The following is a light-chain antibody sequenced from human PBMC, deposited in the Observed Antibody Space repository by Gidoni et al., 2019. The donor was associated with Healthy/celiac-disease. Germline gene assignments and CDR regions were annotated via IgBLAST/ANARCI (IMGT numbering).Light chain of an antibody. V-gene: IGKV1-39*01. CDR2: AAS. CDR1: QRNSSY. J-gene: IGKJ4*01. CDR3: VQSYSTPLT. Sequence: DIQMTQSPSSLSASVGDRLTITCRASQRNSSYLNRYQQKPGKAHKRLIYAASSLQSGVPSRFSGSGSGTDFTLTISSLQRDDFAAYYCVQSYSTPLTFGGGTKVEIK.